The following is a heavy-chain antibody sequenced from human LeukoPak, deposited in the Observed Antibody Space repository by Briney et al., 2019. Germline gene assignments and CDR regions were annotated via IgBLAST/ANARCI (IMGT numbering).Heavy chain of an antibody. CDR3: ARVDPTVAFDY. J-gene: IGHJ4*02. CDR1: GFTFSSYW. Sequence: QPGGSLRLSCAASGFTFSSYWMHWVRQAPGKGLVWVSRINSDGSRTSYADSVKGRFTISRDNAKNTLYLQMNSLRAEDTAVYYCARVDPTVAFDYWGQGTLVTVSS. D-gene: IGHD4-23*01. V-gene: IGHV3-74*01. CDR2: INSDGSRT.